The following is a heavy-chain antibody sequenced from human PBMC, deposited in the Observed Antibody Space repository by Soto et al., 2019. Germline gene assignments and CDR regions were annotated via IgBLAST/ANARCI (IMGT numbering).Heavy chain of an antibody. CDR1: GDSISRADYY. D-gene: IGHD1-1*01. Sequence: KPSETLSLTCTVSGDSISRADYYWSWIRQTPGKGLEWIGHIFYSGTTYYNPSLKSRLTISVDTSKNHFSLRLTSVTAADTAVYYCARDLWVEPELYYYGMDVWGQGTTVTVSS. CDR2: IFYSGTT. CDR3: ARDLWVEPELYYYGMDV. J-gene: IGHJ6*02. V-gene: IGHV4-30-4*01.